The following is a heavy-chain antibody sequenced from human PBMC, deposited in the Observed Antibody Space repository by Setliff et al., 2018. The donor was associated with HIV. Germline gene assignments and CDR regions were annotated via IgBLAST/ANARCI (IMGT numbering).Heavy chain of an antibody. V-gene: IGHV1-46*01. CDR2: SNPSGGST. CDR1: GYSFTNYY. D-gene: IGHD5-12*01. J-gene: IGHJ5*02. CDR3: ARAHLDGYNTNWFDP. Sequence: ASVKVSCKASGYSFTNYYIHWVRQAPGQGFEWMGISNPSGGSTNYAQKFRGRVTMTRNTSISTAYMEVYSLRSEDTAVYYCARAHLDGYNTNWFDPWGQGTLVTVSS.